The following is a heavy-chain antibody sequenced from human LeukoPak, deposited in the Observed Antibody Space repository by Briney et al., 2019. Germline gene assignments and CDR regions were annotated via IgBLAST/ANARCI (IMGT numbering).Heavy chain of an antibody. D-gene: IGHD4-17*01. CDR2: ISGYNGNT. CDR3: ARGLRYGDYLAPLDY. CDR1: GFTFSSYA. Sequence: PGGSLRLSCEVAGFTFSSYAMHWVRQAPGKGLEWVGWISGYNGNTKYAQKLQGRVTMTTDTSTSTAYMEVRSLRSDDTAVYYCARGLRYGDYLAPLDYWGQGTLVTVSS. V-gene: IGHV1-18*01. J-gene: IGHJ4*02.